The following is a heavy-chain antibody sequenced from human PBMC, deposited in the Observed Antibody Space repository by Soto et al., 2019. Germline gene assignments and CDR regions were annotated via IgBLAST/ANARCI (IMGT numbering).Heavy chain of an antibody. CDR3: ANNRGPGSYASWSFNA. CDR2: IHGGADYT. V-gene: IGHV3-23*01. D-gene: IGHD1-26*01. Sequence: EMQLLESGGGLVQPGGSLRLSCAASGFTFSCCAMSWVRQAPGRGLEWVSTIHGGADYTHYTDSVKGRFTISRDNSRNTVFLQMNSLTSGDTAIYYCANNRGPGSYASWSFNAWGRGTPVTVSS. CDR1: GFTFSCCA. J-gene: IGHJ2*01.